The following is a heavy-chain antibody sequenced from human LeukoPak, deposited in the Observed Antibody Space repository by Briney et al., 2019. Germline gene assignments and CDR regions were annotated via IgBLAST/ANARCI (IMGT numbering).Heavy chain of an antibody. CDR1: GFTFSSYA. Sequence: AGGSLRLSCAASGFTFSSYAMSWVRQAPGKGREWVSPITGSGGSTYYAASVKGRFTISRDNSKNTLYLQMNSLRAEDTAVYYCATVGATFRGIWGQGTMVTVSS. CDR3: ATVGATFRGI. CDR2: ITGSGGST. V-gene: IGHV3-23*01. J-gene: IGHJ3*02. D-gene: IGHD1-26*01.